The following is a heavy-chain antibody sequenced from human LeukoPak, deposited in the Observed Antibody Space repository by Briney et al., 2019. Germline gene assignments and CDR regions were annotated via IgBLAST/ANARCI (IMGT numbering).Heavy chain of an antibody. J-gene: IGHJ4*02. D-gene: IGHD3-10*01. CDR1: GFTFSSYA. CDR2: ISGTGDST. Sequence: GGSLRLSCAASGFTFSSYAMSWVRQVPGKGLEWVSAISGTGDSTYYADSVKGRFTISRDNSKNTLYLQMNSLRAEDTAVYYCARDPYNSGSSYFDYWGQGTLVTVSS. CDR3: ARDPYNSGSSYFDY. V-gene: IGHV3-23*01.